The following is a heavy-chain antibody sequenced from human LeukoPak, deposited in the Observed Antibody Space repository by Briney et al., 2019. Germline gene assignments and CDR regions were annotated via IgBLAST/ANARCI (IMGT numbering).Heavy chain of an antibody. CDR2: IYYSGST. Sequence: SETLSLTCTVSGGSISSYYWSWIRQPPGKGLEWIGYIYYSGSTNYNPSLKSRVTISVDTSKNQFSLKLSSVTAADTAVYYCARGGVFGVVSLDYWGQGTLVTVSS. J-gene: IGHJ4*02. CDR3: ARGGVFGVVSLDY. D-gene: IGHD3-3*01. CDR1: GGSISSYY. V-gene: IGHV4-59*08.